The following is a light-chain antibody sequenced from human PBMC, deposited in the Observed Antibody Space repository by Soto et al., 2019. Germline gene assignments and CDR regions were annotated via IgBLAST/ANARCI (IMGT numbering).Light chain of an antibody. Sequence: QSVLTQPRSVSGSPGQSVTISCTGTSSDVGDYNYVSWFQQHPGKAPKLMIYDVSERPSGVPDRFSGSKSGNTASLTISGLQAEDEADYYCCSYGGTYSYVFGTGTKVTVL. V-gene: IGLV2-11*01. J-gene: IGLJ1*01. CDR3: CSYGGTYSYV. CDR1: SSDVGDYNY. CDR2: DVS.